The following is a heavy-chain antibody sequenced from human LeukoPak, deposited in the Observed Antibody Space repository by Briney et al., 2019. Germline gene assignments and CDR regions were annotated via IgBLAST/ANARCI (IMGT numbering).Heavy chain of an antibody. CDR2: FDPEDGET. CDR1: GYTLTELS. Sequence: ASVKVSFKVSGYTLTELSMHWVRQAPGKGLEWMGGFDPEDGETIYAQKFQGRVTMTEDTSTDTAYMELSSLRSEDTAVYYCATSAYCGGDCYSAFDIWGQGTMVTVSS. J-gene: IGHJ3*02. CDR3: ATSAYCGGDCYSAFDI. V-gene: IGHV1-24*01. D-gene: IGHD2-21*02.